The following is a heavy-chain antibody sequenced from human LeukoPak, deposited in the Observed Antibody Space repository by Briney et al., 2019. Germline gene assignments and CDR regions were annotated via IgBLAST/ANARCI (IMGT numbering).Heavy chain of an antibody. J-gene: IGHJ4*02. Sequence: GGSLRLSCAASGFSFSSFGMHWVRQAPGKGLEWVAFVRYDGNNKYYAYSVKGRFTISRDNSKSTLYLQMDSLRAEDTAVYYCAKDTAAAKYYFDYGGQGTLVTVSS. CDR1: GFSFSSFG. V-gene: IGHV3-30*02. CDR3: AKDTAAAKYYFDY. D-gene: IGHD6-13*01. CDR2: VRYDGNNK.